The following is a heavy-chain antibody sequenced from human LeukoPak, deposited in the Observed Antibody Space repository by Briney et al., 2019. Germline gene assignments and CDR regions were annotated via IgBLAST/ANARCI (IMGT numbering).Heavy chain of an antibody. J-gene: IGHJ6*03. Sequence: SETLSLTCAVSGYSVGSGYYWAWIRQPPGKGLEWIGSIYRTGSTYYNPSLRSRVTLSLDTSYNQLSLRLRSVTAADTATYFCARTYGDYGITYYYYYMDVWGQGTTVTVSS. CDR3: ARTYGDYGITYYYYYMDV. CDR2: IYRTGST. CDR1: GYSVGSGYY. D-gene: IGHD4-17*01. V-gene: IGHV4-38-2*01.